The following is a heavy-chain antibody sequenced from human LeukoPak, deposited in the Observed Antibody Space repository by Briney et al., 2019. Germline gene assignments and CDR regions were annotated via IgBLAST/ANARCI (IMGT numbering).Heavy chain of an antibody. J-gene: IGHJ3*02. CDR3: ARANAVTSDAFDI. Sequence: ASVKVSCKASGYTFTGYYMHWVRQAPGQGLEWMGWINPNSGNTNYAQKLQGRVTMTTDTSTSTAYMELRSLRSDDTAVYYCARANAVTSDAFDIWGQGTMVTVSS. CDR2: INPNSGNT. CDR1: GYTFTGYY. D-gene: IGHD2-8*01. V-gene: IGHV1-18*04.